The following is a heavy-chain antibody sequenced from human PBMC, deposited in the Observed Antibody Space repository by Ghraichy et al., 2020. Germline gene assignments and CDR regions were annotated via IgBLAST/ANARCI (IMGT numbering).Heavy chain of an antibody. D-gene: IGHD3-3*01. J-gene: IGHJ5*02. V-gene: IGHV4-34*01. Sequence: SETLSLTCAVYGGSFSSYYWSWIRQPPGKGLEWIGEINHSGNTNYNPSLKSRVTMSIDTSKNQFSLKLSSVTAADTAVYYCARVPRSGYPNWFDPWGQGTLVTVSS. CDR2: INHSGNT. CDR3: ARVPRSGYPNWFDP. CDR1: GGSFSSYY.